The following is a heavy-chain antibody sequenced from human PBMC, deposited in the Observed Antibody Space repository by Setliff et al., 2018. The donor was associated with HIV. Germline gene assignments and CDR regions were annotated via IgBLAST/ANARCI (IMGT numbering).Heavy chain of an antibody. CDR3: ARNPHYFDRSGYYSWFYFDF. Sequence: SETLSLTCTVSGDSMSRHYWSWIRQPPGKGLEFVGNIYSNGNTKYNPSLKSRVIMSVDMSNHQVSLRLSSVTAADTAVYYCARNPHYFDRSGYYSWFYFDFWGQGPLVTVSS. V-gene: IGHV4-59*08. D-gene: IGHD3-22*01. CDR2: IYSNGNT. CDR1: GDSMSRHY. J-gene: IGHJ4*02.